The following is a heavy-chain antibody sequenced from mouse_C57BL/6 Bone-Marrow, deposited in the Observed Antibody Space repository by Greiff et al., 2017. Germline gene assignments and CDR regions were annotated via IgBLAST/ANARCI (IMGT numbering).Heavy chain of an antibody. Sequence: HVQLQQPGAELVKPGASVKMSCKASGYTFTSYWITWVKQRPGQGLEWIGDIYPGSGSTNYNEKFKSKATLTVDTSSSTAYMQLSSLTSEDSAVYYCARGITTVVEYYFDYWGQGTTLTVSS. CDR2: IYPGSGST. J-gene: IGHJ2*01. CDR1: GYTFTSYW. D-gene: IGHD1-1*01. CDR3: ARGITTVVEYYFDY. V-gene: IGHV1-55*01.